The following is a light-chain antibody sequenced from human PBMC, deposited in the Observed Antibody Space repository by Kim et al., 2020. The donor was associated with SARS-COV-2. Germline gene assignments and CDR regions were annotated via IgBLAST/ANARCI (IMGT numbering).Light chain of an antibody. CDR1: QNLIYRSNAENY. CDR2: WAS. V-gene: IGKV4-1*01. J-gene: IGKJ2*01. Sequence: DIVMTQSPDSLAVSLGERATINCKSSQNLIYRSNAENYLAWYQQKPGQPPKLLIYWASTRESGVPDRFSGSGSGTDFTLTINNLQAEDVAVYCWKQYHSSQDTFGQGTKREI. CDR3: KQYHSSQDT.